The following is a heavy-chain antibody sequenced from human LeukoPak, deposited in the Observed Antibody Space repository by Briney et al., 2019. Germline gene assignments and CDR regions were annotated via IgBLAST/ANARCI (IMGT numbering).Heavy chain of an antibody. Sequence: ASVKVSCKASGYTFTSYYMHWVRQAAGQGLEWMGWMNPNSGDTGYVEKFQGRVTMTRDTSITTAYMELSSLRSEDTAVYYCTRSGFGGGVHFDYWGQGTPVTVSS. V-gene: IGHV1-8*02. CDR1: GYTFTSYY. J-gene: IGHJ4*02. CDR3: TRSGFGGGVHFDY. CDR2: MNPNSGDT. D-gene: IGHD3-16*01.